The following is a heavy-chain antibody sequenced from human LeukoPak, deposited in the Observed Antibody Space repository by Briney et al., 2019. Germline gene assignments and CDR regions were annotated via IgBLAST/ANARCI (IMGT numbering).Heavy chain of an antibody. CDR1: GFTFSSYW. D-gene: IGHD3-22*01. V-gene: IGHV3-7*01. CDR3: ARDRAPYYYDSSGYLGS. J-gene: IGHJ5*02. CDR2: IKQDGSEK. Sequence: PGGSLRLSCAASGFTFSSYWMSWVRQAPGKGLEWVANIKQDGSEKYYVDSVKGRFTISRDNAKNSLYLQMNSLRAEDTAVYYCARDRAPYYYDSSGYLGSWGQGTLVTVSS.